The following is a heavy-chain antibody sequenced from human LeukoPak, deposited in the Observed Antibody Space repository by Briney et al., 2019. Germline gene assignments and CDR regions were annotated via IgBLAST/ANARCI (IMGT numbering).Heavy chain of an antibody. Sequence: PSETLSLTCTVSGGSISSYYLSWIRQPPGEGLEWIGYIYYSGSTNYNPSLKSRVTISVDTSENQFSLKLSSVTAADTAVYYCAREGSGTPLRDYMDVWGKGTTVTVSS. V-gene: IGHV4-59*01. CDR3: AREGSGTPLRDYMDV. J-gene: IGHJ6*03. CDR1: GGSISSYY. D-gene: IGHD3-10*01. CDR2: IYYSGST.